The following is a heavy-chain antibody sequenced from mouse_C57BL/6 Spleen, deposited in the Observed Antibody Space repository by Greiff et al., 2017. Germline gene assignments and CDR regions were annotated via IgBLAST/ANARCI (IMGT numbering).Heavy chain of an antibody. CDR1: GYAFSSSW. V-gene: IGHV1-82*01. Sequence: QVQLQQSGPELVKPGASVKISCKASGYAFSSSWMNWVKQRPGKGLEWIGRLYPGDGDTNYNGKFKGKATLTADKSSSTAYMQLSSLTSEDSAVYFCARGGGNYEGGFDYWGQGTTLTVSS. CDR3: ARGGGNYEGGFDY. J-gene: IGHJ2*01. CDR2: LYPGDGDT. D-gene: IGHD2-1*01.